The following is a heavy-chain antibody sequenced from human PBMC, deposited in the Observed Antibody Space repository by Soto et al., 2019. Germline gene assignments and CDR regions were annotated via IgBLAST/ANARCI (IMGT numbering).Heavy chain of an antibody. Sequence: ASVKVSCKASGYTFTSYYMHRVRQAPGQGLEWMGIINPSGGSTSYAQKFQGRVTMTRDASTSTVYMELSSLRSEDTAVYYCARDLLIAAAIYGMDVWGQGTTVTVSS. D-gene: IGHD6-13*01. V-gene: IGHV1-46*01. J-gene: IGHJ6*02. CDR3: ARDLLIAAAIYGMDV. CDR1: GYTFTSYY. CDR2: INPSGGST.